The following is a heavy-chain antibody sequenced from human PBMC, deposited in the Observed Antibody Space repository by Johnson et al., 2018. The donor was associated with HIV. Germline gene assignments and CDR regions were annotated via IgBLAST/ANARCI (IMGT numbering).Heavy chain of an antibody. J-gene: IGHJ3*02. V-gene: IGHV3-74*03. Sequence: VQLVESGGGLVQPGGSLRLSCAASGFTFSSYWMHWVRQAPGKVLEWVSGINCSGGGTASADSVKGRFTVSSDNAKNSLYLQMNSLRAEDTALYYCAKDMGYSSGLGNTAFDIWGLGTMVTVSS. D-gene: IGHD6-19*01. CDR2: INCSGGGT. CDR1: GFTFSSYW. CDR3: AKDMGYSSGLGNTAFDI.